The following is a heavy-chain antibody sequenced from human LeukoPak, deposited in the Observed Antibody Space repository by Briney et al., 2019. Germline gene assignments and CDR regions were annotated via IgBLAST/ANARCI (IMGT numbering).Heavy chain of an antibody. CDR3: ARAYQGNYDSSGLIDI. D-gene: IGHD3-22*01. CDR2: ISNSGSYI. V-gene: IGHV3-21*01. CDR1: GFTFSFYV. J-gene: IGHJ3*02. Sequence: GGSLRLSCAASGFTFSFYVMSWVRQAPGKGLEWVSSISNSGSYIYYADSVKGRFTISRDNAKNSLYLQLNSLRAEDTALYYCARAYQGNYDSSGLIDIWGQGTMVTVSS.